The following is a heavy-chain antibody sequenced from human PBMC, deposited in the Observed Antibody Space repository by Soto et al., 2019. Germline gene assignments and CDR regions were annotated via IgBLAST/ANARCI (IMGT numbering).Heavy chain of an antibody. J-gene: IGHJ5*02. CDR1: GGTFSSYA. V-gene: IGHV1-69*13. Sequence: SVKVSCKASGGTFSSYAISWVRQAPGQGLEWMGGIIPIFGTANYAQKFQGRVTITADESTSTAYMELSSLRSEDTAVYYCARDLGGWPINWFDPWGQGTLVTVSS. CDR3: ARDLGGWPINWFDP. D-gene: IGHD6-19*01. CDR2: IIPIFGTA.